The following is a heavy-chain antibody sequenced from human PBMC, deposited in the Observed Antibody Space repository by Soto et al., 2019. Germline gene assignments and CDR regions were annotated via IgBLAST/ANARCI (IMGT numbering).Heavy chain of an antibody. CDR1: GFSFTGYY. D-gene: IGHD6-6*01. CDR2: INAHSGGT. CDR3: AKDLTRQLAYWLDP. Sequence: VASVKVSCKASGFSFTGYYIHWLRQAPGQGLEWMGWINAHSGGTEYAQKFQGRVTLTRDTSIATAYLTLTSLTSDDTALYYCAKDLTRQLAYWLDPWGQGTQVNVSS. J-gene: IGHJ5*02. V-gene: IGHV1-2*02.